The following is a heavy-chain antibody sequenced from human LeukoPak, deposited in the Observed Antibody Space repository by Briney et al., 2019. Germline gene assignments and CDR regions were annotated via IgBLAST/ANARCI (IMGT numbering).Heavy chain of an antibody. J-gene: IGHJ4*02. CDR1: GFTFSAFW. V-gene: IGHV3-74*01. CDR3: ARDGSAYNFDY. D-gene: IGHD5-24*01. CDR2: INNDGSYI. Sequence: GGSLRLSCAASGFTFSAFWMHWVRQAPGKGLEWVSRINNDGSYINYADSVKGRFTISRDNAKNTLSLQMNSLRAEDTAVYFCARDGSAYNFDYWGQGVLVTVSS.